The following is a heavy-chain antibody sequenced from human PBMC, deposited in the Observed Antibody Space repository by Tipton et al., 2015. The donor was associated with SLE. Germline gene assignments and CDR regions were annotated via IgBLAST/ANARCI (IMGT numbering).Heavy chain of an antibody. CDR2: FFYSGST. Sequence: TLSLTCTVSGGSISSTDYHWGWIRQPPGRGLEWIGSFFYSGSTHYNPSLKSRVTISVDASKNQLSLRLSSVTAADTAVYYCARQVDTEAVGSWNFAFWGRGTLVTVSS. J-gene: IGHJ2*01. V-gene: IGHV4-39*01. CDR1: GGSISSTDYH. D-gene: IGHD5-18*01. CDR3: ARQVDTEAVGSWNFAF.